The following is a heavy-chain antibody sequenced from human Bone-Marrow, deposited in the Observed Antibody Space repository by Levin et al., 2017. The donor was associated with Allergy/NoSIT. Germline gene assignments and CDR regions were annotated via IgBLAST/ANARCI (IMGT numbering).Heavy chain of an antibody. J-gene: IGHJ6*02. V-gene: IGHV3-21*01. CDR3: ARVTSPRTLYGDYTGGAMDV. D-gene: IGHD4-17*01. CDR2: ISSSSSYI. CDR1: GFTFSSYS. Sequence: KPGGSLRLSCAASGFTFSSYSMNWVRQAPGKGLEWVSSISSSSSYIYYADSVKGRFTISRDNAKNSLYLQMNSLRAEDTAVYYWARVTSPRTLYGDYTGGAMDVWGQGTTVTVSS.